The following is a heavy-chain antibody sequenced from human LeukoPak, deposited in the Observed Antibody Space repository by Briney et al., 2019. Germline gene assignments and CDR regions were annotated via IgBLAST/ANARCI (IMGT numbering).Heavy chain of an antibody. J-gene: IGHJ6*02. V-gene: IGHV1-69*04. Sequence: ASVKVSCKASGGTFSSYAISWVRQAPGQGLEWMGRIIPILGIANYAQKCQGRVTITADKSTGTAYMELSSMRSEDTAVYYCARDPNIVVVPAADPRNYYYYGMDVWGQGTTVTVSS. D-gene: IGHD2-2*01. CDR2: IIPILGIA. CDR1: GGTFSSYA. CDR3: ARDPNIVVVPAADPRNYYYYGMDV.